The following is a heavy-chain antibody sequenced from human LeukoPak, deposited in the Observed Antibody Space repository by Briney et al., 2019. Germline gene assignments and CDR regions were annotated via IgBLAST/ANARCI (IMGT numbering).Heavy chain of an antibody. Sequence: GGSLRLSCAVSGFTFSDFYMSWIRQAPGKGLEWVSYISSSGSTIYYADSVKGRFTISRDNAKNSLYLQMNSLRAEDTAVYYCARRRYNWNAIDYWGQGTLVTVSS. D-gene: IGHD1-20*01. CDR1: GFTFSDFY. J-gene: IGHJ4*02. CDR2: ISSSGSTI. V-gene: IGHV3-11*01. CDR3: ARRRYNWNAIDY.